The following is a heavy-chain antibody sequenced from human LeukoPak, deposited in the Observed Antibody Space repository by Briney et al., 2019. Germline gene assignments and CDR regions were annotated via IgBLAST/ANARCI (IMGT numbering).Heavy chain of an antibody. J-gene: IGHJ5*02. V-gene: IGHV4-61*01. CDR2: IHYTGST. D-gene: IGHD2-2*01. CDR1: GGSVSSGSYY. CDR3: ASTSLSKNWFDP. Sequence: SETLSLTCTVSGGSVSSGSYYWSWIRQPPGKGLEWIGYIHYTGSTKNNPSLKSRVTISVDTSKNQFSLKLSSVTAADTAVYYCASTSLSKNWFDPWGQGTLVTVSS.